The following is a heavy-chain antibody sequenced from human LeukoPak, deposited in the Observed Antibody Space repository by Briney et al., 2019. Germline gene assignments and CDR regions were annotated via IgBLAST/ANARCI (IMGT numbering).Heavy chain of an antibody. J-gene: IGHJ4*02. Sequence: ASVKVSCKASGYTFTSYGTSWVRQAPGQGLEWMGWISAYNGNTNYAQKLQGRVTMTTDTSTSTAYMELRSLRSDDTAVYYCARGRSGSYYDSFDYWGQGTLVTVSS. CDR3: ARGRSGSYYDSFDY. D-gene: IGHD1-26*01. V-gene: IGHV1-18*04. CDR1: GYTFTSYG. CDR2: ISAYNGNT.